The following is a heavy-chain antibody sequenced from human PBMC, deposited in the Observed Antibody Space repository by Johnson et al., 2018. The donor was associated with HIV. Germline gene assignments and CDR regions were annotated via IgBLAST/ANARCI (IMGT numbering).Heavy chain of an antibody. CDR1: GFIFSSYG. V-gene: IGHV3-7*03. J-gene: IGHJ3*02. CDR2: IKQDGSEK. D-gene: IGHD3-10*01. Sequence: VQLVESGGGVVQPGRSLRLSCTTSGFIFSSYGMHWVRQSPGKGLEWVANIKQDGSEKYYVDSVKGRFTISRDNAKNSLYLQTNSLRAEDTAVYYCALEAVRSTDAFDIWGQGTMVTVSS. CDR3: ALEAVRSTDAFDI.